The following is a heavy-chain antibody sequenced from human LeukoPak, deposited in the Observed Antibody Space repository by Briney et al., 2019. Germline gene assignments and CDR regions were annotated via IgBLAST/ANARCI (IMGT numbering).Heavy chain of an antibody. CDR1: GDSISSYY. D-gene: IGHD2-2*02. CDR3: ARVGYCSSTSCYTGYYYMDV. V-gene: IGHV4-59*01. CDR2: IYYSGST. J-gene: IGHJ6*03. Sequence: PSETPSLTCTVSGDSISSYYWSWIRQPPGKGLEWIGYIYYSGSTNYNPSLKSRVTISVDTSKNQFSLKLSSVTAADTAVYYCARVGYCSSTSCYTGYYYMDVWGKGTTVTVSS.